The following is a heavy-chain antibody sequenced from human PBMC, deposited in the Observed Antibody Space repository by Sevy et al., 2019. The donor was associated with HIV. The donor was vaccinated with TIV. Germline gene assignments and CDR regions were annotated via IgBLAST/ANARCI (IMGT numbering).Heavy chain of an antibody. Sequence: ASVKVSCKASGGTFSSYAISWVRQAPGQGLEWMGGIIPIFGTANYAQTFQGRVTITADKSTSTAYMELGSLRSEDTAVYYCAREEGGSSGWYPNRHAFDIWGQGTMVTVSS. V-gene: IGHV1-69*06. CDR2: IIPIFGTA. CDR3: AREEGGSSGWYPNRHAFDI. J-gene: IGHJ3*02. D-gene: IGHD6-13*01. CDR1: GGTFSSYA.